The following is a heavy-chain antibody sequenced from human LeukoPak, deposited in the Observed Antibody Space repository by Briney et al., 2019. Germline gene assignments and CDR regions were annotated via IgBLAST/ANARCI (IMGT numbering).Heavy chain of an antibody. CDR2: INHSGST. V-gene: IGHV4-34*01. CDR1: GGSFSGYY. Sequence: SETLSLTCAVYGGSFSGYYWSWIRQPPGKGLEWIGEINHSGSTNYNPSLKSRVTISVDTSKNQFSLKLSSVTAADTAVYYCARSDYYDSSGYYYWGQGTLVTVSS. D-gene: IGHD3-22*01. J-gene: IGHJ4*02. CDR3: ARSDYYDSSGYYY.